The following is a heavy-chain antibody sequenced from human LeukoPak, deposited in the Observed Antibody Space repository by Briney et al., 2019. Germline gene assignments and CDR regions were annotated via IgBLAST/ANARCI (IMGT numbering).Heavy chain of an antibody. CDR2: INPNSGGT. CDR1: GYTFTGYY. V-gene: IGHV1-2*02. CDR3: ARDYDFWSGKSSYFDY. D-gene: IGHD3-3*01. Sequence: ASVKVSCKASGYTFTGYYMHWVRQAPGQGLEWMGWINPNSGGTNYAQKFQGRVTMTRDTSISTAYMELSRLRSDDTAVYYCARDYDFWSGKSSYFDYWGQGTLVTVSS. J-gene: IGHJ4*02.